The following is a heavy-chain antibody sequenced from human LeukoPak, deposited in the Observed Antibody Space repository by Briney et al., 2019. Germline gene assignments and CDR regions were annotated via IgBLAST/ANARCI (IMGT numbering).Heavy chain of an antibody. Sequence: ASVKVSCKASGYTFTSYDINWVRQATGQGLEWMGWMNPNSGNTGYAQKFQGRVTITRNTSISTAYMELSSLRSEDTPGYYCARGMTDYGIYYYYYYYSDVWGKGTTDTVSS. CDR2: MNPNSGNT. J-gene: IGHJ6*03. V-gene: IGHV1-8*03. CDR3: ARGMTDYGIYYYYYYYSDV. D-gene: IGHD4-17*01. CDR1: GYTFTSYD.